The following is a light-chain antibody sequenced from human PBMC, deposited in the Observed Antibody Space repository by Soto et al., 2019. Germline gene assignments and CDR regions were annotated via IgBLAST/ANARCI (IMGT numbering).Light chain of an antibody. CDR1: ESISTY. CDR3: QQYGSSGT. J-gene: IGKJ1*01. V-gene: IGKV1-39*01. CDR2: ASS. Sequence: DIQMTQSPSSLSASVGDRVTITCRASESISTYLNWYRQKPGTAPELLIYASSSLQSGVPSRFRGSGSGKSFTLTISSLQPEDFAVYYCQQYGSSGTFGQGTKVEIK.